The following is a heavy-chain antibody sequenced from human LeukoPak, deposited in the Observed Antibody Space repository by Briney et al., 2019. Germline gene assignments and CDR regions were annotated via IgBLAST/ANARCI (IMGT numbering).Heavy chain of an antibody. V-gene: IGHV3-33*01. Sequence: GGSLRLSCAASGFTFSSYGMHWVRQAPGKGLEWVAVIWYDGSNKYYADSVKGRSTISRDNSKNTLYLQMNSLRAEDTAVYYCARGILSYYYYGMDVWGQGTTVTVSS. CDR2: IWYDGSNK. CDR3: ARGILSYYYYGMDV. CDR1: GFTFSSYG. D-gene: IGHD3-3*01. J-gene: IGHJ6*02.